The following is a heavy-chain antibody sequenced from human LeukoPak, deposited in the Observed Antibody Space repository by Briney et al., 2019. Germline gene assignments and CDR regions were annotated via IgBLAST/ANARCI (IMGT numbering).Heavy chain of an antibody. CDR1: GFTFSSYS. D-gene: IGHD3-10*01. CDR3: AREEVRGVSD. Sequence: GGSLRLSCAASGFTFSSYSMNWVRQAPGKGPEWVSSISSSSSYIYYADSVKGRFTISRDNAKNSLYLQMNSLRAEDTAVYYCAREEVRGVSDWGQGTLVTVSS. V-gene: IGHV3-21*01. J-gene: IGHJ4*02. CDR2: ISSSSSYI.